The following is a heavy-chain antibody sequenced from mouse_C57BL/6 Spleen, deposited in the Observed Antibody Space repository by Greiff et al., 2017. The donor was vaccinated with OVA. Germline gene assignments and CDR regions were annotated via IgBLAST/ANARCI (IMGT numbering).Heavy chain of an antibody. CDR3: ARRGTTVVAPYAMDY. D-gene: IGHD1-1*01. V-gene: IGHV1-80*01. CDR1: GYAFSSYW. Sequence: VKVVESGAELVKPGASVKISCKASGYAFSSYWMNWVKQRPGKGLEWIGQIYPGDGDTNYNGKFKGKATLTADKSSSTAYMQLSSLTSEDSAVYFCARRGTTVVAPYAMDYWGQGTSVTVSS. CDR2: IYPGDGDT. J-gene: IGHJ4*01.